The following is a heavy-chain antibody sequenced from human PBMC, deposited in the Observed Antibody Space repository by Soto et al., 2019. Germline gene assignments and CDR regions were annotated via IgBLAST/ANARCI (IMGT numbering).Heavy chain of an antibody. CDR3: AGGGTPMDY. CDR2: ISAYNGNT. D-gene: IGHD3-16*01. J-gene: IGHJ4*02. Sequence: QVQLVQSGAEVKKPGASVKVSCKTSGYTFTNFGLSWVRQAPGQGLEWMGWISAYNGNTNYAQNFQGRVTMTTDTSTSTAYMALRSLRSDDTTVYYCAGGGTPMDYWGQGTLVTVSS. V-gene: IGHV1-18*01. CDR1: GYTFTNFG.